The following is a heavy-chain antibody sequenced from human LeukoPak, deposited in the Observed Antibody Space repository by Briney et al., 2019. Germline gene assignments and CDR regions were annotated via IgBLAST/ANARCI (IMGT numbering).Heavy chain of an antibody. CDR3: ARGGDSGASRRFDY. J-gene: IGHJ4*02. V-gene: IGHV4-30-4*01. D-gene: IGHD1-26*01. CDR2: IYYSGST. Sequence: PSETLSLTCTVSGGSISSGDYYWSWIRQPPGKGLEWIGYIYYSGSTYYNPSLKSRVTISVDKSKNQLSLELTSVTAADTAVYYCARGGDSGASRRFDYWGQGTLVTVST. CDR1: GGSISSGDYY.